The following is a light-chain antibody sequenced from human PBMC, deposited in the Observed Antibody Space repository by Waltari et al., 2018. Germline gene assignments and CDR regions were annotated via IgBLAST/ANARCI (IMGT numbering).Light chain of an antibody. Sequence: DIQMTQSPSTLSASVGDRVTITCRASQSISTWLAWYQQKPGKAPKLLIYKASSLESGVPSRFSGSGSGTEFTLKISRVEAEDVGVYYCMQRIEFPWTFGQGTKLEIK. CDR2: KAS. J-gene: IGKJ2*02. V-gene: IGKV1-5*03. CDR1: QSISTW. CDR3: MQRIEFPWT.